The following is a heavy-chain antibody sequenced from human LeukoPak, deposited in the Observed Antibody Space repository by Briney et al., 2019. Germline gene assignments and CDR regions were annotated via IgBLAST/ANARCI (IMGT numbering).Heavy chain of an antibody. CDR2: ISYDGSNK. Sequence: GGSLRLSCAASGFTFSSYGMHWVRQAPGKGLEWVAVISYDGSNKYYADSVKGRFTISRDNSKNTLYLQMNSLRAEDTAVYYCARLERSGPNYWGQGTLVTVSS. V-gene: IGHV3-30*03. J-gene: IGHJ4*02. CDR1: GFTFSSYG. CDR3: ARLERSGPNY. D-gene: IGHD6-19*01.